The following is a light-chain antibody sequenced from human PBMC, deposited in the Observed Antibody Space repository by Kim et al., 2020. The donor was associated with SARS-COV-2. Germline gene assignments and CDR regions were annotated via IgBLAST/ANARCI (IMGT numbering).Light chain of an antibody. CDR3: SSYTITSTSV. J-gene: IGLJ1*01. CDR2: DVT. V-gene: IGLV2-14*01. Sequence: QSALTQPASVSGSPGQSITISCTGTSSDVGGYNYVSWYQQHPGKAPKLMIYDVTKRPSGVSNRFSGSKSGNTASLTISGLQAEDEADYYCSSYTITSTSVFGTGTQLTVL. CDR1: SSDVGGYNY.